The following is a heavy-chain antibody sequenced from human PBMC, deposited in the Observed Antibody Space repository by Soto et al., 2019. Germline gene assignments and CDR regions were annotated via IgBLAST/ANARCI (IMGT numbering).Heavy chain of an antibody. CDR3: AKDRIGQQLEDDY. CDR2: ISYDGSNK. CDR1: GFTFSSYG. D-gene: IGHD6-13*01. Sequence: QVQLVESGGGVVQPGRSLRLSCAASGFTFSSYGMHWVRQAPGKGLEWVAVISYDGSNKYYADSVKGRFTISRDNSKNTLYLQMNSLRAEDTAVYYCAKDRIGQQLEDDYWGQGTLVTVSS. V-gene: IGHV3-30*18. J-gene: IGHJ4*02.